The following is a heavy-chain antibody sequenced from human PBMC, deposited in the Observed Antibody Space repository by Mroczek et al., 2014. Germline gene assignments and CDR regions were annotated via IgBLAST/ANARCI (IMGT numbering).Heavy chain of an antibody. J-gene: IGHJ6*02. CDR1: GFTFSSYG. D-gene: IGHD3-10*01. V-gene: IGHV3-30*18. CDR3: AKDLGFGVMGYYYGMDV. Sequence: QVQLVQSGGGVVQPGRSLRLSCAASGFTFSSYGMHWVRQAPGKGLEWVAVISYDGSNKYYADSVKGRFTISRDNSKNTLYLQMNSLRAEDTAVYYCAKDLGFGVMGYYYGMDVWGQGTTVTVSS. CDR2: ISYDGSNK.